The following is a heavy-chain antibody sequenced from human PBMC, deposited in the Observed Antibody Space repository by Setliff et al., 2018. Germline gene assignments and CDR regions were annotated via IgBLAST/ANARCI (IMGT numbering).Heavy chain of an antibody. J-gene: IGHJ6*02. V-gene: IGHV4-39*07. CDR2: IYYSGST. CDR1: GGSISSSSYY. CDR3: ARSSSGSGYPDYGMDV. D-gene: IGHD3-10*01. Sequence: PSETLSLTCTVSGGSISSSSYYWGWIRQPPGKGLEWIGSIYYSGSTYYNPSLKSRVTISVDTSKNQFSLKLSSVTAADTAVYYCARSSSGSGYPDYGMDVWGQGTTVTVSS.